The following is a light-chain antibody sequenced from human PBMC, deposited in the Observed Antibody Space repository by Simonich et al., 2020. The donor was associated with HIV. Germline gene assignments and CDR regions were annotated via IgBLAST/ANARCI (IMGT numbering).Light chain of an antibody. V-gene: IGKV3-15*01. Sequence: EIVLTQSPATLSLSPGERATLSCRASQSVSSYLAWYQQKPGHAPRLLIYGASTRATCIPARFSGSGSGTEFTLTISSLQSEDFAVYYCQQYNNWPPERTFGQGTKVEIK. CDR3: QQYNNWPPERT. J-gene: IGKJ1*01. CDR2: GAS. CDR1: QSVSSY.